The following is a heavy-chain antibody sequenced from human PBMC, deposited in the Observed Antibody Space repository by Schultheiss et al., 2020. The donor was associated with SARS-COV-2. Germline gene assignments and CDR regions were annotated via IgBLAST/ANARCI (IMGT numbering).Heavy chain of an antibody. CDR3: ARDLDYYGSGSYKD. D-gene: IGHD3-10*01. CDR2: ISYDGSNK. V-gene: IGHV3-30*01. J-gene: IGHJ4*02. CDR1: GFTFSSYA. Sequence: GASLKISCAASGFTFSSYAMHWVRQAPGKGLEWVAVISYDGSNKHYADSVKGRFTISRDNSKNTLYLQMNSLRAEDTAVYYCARDLDYYGSGSYKDWGQGTLVTVSS.